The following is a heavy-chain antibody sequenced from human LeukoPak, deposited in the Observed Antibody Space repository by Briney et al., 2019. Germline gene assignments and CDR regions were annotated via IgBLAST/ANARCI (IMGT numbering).Heavy chain of an antibody. CDR1: GFPFTSYA. CDR3: ARDLYRIVVVPHYFDY. CDR2: VNADNSNT. J-gene: IGHJ4*02. V-gene: IGHV1-3*03. D-gene: IGHD3-22*01. Sequence: ASVKVSCKASGFPFTSYAIHWVRQAPGQRLEWMGWVNADNSNTKYSQEFQGRVTITRDTSASTAYMDLNSLRSEDTAVYYCARDLYRIVVVPHYFDYWGQGTLVTVSS.